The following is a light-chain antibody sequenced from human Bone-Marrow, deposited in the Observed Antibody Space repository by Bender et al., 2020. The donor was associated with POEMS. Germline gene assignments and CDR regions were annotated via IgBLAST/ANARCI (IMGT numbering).Light chain of an antibody. CDR3: SSYTTTTNLGL. CDR1: NIDIGFGNY. Sequence: QSALTQPASVSGSPGQSITISCTGTNIDIGFGNYVSWYQQFSGKAPKVMIYDVSNRPSGVSDRFSGSKSGNTASLTISGLQADDEATYYCSSYTTTTNLGLFGGGTKVTVL. CDR2: DVS. V-gene: IGLV2-14*01. J-gene: IGLJ2*01.